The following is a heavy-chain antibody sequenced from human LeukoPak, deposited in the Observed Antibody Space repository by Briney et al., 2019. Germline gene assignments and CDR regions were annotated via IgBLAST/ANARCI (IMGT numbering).Heavy chain of an antibody. J-gene: IGHJ6*04. CDR2: INHSGST. Sequence: SETLSLTCAVYGGSFSGYYWSWIRQPPGKGLEWIGEINHSGSTNYNPSLKSRVTISVDTSKNQFSLKLSSVTAADTAVYYCARGKTWTYCSGGSCSRYYYYGMDVWGKGTTVTVSS. D-gene: IGHD2-15*01. CDR3: ARGKTWTYCSGGSCSRYYYYGMDV. CDR1: GGSFSGYY. V-gene: IGHV4-34*01.